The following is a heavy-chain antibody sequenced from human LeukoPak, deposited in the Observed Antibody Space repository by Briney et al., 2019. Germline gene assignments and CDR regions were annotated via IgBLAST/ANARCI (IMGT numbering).Heavy chain of an antibody. CDR1: GLTFSDCD. D-gene: IGHD6-13*01. J-gene: IGHJ4*02. CDR3: GRAFPPLRTAAAGDY. CDR2: ISYRSSHM. V-gene: IGHV3-21*01. Sequence: GGSLRLSCTASGLTFSDCDMNWFRQAPGKGLEWVSSISYRSSHMYYADSVKGRFTISRDNAENSLYLQMNSLRAEDTAVYYCGRAFPPLRTAAAGDYWGQGTLVTVSS.